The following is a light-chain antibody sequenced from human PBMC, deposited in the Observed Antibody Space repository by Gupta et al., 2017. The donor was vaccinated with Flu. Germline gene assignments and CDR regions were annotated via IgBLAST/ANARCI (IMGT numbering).Light chain of an antibody. Sequence: DIVMTQSPDSLAVSLGERATINCKSSQSLLYSYTNKNYLAWYQQKLGQPPKLLIYWASTRESGVPDRFSGSGSGTXFTLTIXSLQAEDVAVYYCQQYYSTPYTFGXGTKLEIK. V-gene: IGKV4-1*01. CDR2: WAS. J-gene: IGKJ2*01. CDR3: QQYYSTPYT. CDR1: QSLLYSYTNKNY.